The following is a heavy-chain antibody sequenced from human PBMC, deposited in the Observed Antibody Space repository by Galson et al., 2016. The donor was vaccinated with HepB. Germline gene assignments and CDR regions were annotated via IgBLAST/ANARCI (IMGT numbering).Heavy chain of an antibody. CDR1: GFLLGTSGVA. CDR2: IYWDDNK. Sequence: PALVKPTQTLTLRCTFSGFLLGTSGVAVAWIRQPPGKTLEWLAMIYWDDNKVYNPSLENRLTIPRDSSKDQVVLTMPNMDPVDTAKYFCVHTDSQLSHVFFAGSWYYFDYWGQGMFVTVSS. CDR3: VHTDSQLSHVFFAGSWYYFDY. J-gene: IGHJ4*02. V-gene: IGHV2-5*02. D-gene: IGHD2-15*01.